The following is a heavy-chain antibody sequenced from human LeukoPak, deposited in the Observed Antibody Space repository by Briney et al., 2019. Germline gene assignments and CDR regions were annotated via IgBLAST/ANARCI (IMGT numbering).Heavy chain of an antibody. CDR2: IKKDGSEK. J-gene: IGHJ4*02. CDR3: GRDGTTVTY. CDR1: GFTFSTFW. Sequence: GGSLRLSSTASGFTFSTFWMSWVRQAPGKGLEWVANIKKDGSEKYYVDSVKGRFTISRDNAKNSLYLQMNSLRAEDTAVYYCGRDGTTVTYWGQGTLVTVSS. D-gene: IGHD4-17*01. V-gene: IGHV3-7*01.